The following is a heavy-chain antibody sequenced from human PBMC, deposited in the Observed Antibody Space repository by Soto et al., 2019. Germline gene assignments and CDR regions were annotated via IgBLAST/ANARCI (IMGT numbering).Heavy chain of an antibody. CDR3: AKDGSFLGPVANWYFDL. J-gene: IGHJ2*01. V-gene: IGHV3-43*01. D-gene: IGHD3-10*01. CDR1: GFTFDDYT. CDR2: ISWDGGST. Sequence: GGSLRLSCAASGFTFDDYTMHWVRQAPGKGLEWVSLISWDGGSTYYADSVKGRFTISRDNSKNSLYLQMNSLRTEDTALYYCAKDGSFLGPVANWYFDLWGRGTLVTVSS.